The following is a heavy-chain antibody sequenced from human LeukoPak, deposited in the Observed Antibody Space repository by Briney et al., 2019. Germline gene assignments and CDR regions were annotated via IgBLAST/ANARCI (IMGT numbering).Heavy chain of an antibody. CDR1: GYTFTSYG. Sequence: GASVKVSCKASGYTFTSYGISWVRQAPGQGLEWMGWISAYNGNTNYAQKVQGRVTMTTDTSTNTAYMELKSLRSDDTAVYYCARDRYGARSGSYDYWGQGTLVTVSS. CDR3: ARDRYGARSGSYDY. V-gene: IGHV1-18*01. J-gene: IGHJ4*02. D-gene: IGHD1-26*01. CDR2: ISAYNGNT.